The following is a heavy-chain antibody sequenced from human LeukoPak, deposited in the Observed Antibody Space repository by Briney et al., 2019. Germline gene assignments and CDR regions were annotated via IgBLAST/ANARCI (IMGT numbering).Heavy chain of an antibody. D-gene: IGHD3-22*01. CDR3: ARLKFYDSTGYSPGYYMDV. J-gene: IGHJ6*03. CDR2: IYGSGIT. V-gene: IGHV4-4*07. CDR1: GGPIISNY. Sequence: SETLSLTCTVSGGPIISNYWSWIRQSAGTGLEWIGRIYGSGITDYNPSLKSRVTMSLDTSRKQFSLRLTSVTAADTAVYYCARLKFYDSTGYSPGYYMDVWGKGTTVSVFS.